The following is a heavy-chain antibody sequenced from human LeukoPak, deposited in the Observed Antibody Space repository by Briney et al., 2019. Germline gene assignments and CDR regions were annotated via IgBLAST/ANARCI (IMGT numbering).Heavy chain of an antibody. J-gene: IGHJ4*02. V-gene: IGHV3-23*01. Sequence: GGSLRLSCAASGFTFSTYTMSWVRQAPGKGLEWVSAISGSGGNTYYADSVKGRFTISRDDSKNTLYLQMDSLRADDTAVYYCAKAAFSRTSYFDYWGQGTLVTASS. CDR1: GFTFSTYT. D-gene: IGHD3-3*02. CDR3: AKAAFSRTSYFDY. CDR2: ISGSGGNT.